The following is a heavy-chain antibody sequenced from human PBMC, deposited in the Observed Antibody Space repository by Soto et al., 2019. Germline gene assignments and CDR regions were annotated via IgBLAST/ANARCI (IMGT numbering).Heavy chain of an antibody. D-gene: IGHD3-3*01. V-gene: IGHV4-59*01. Sequence: PSETLSLTCTVSGGSISSYYWSWIRQPPGKGLEWIGYIYYSGSTNYNPSLKSRVTISVDTSKNQFSLKLSSVTAADTAVYYCARASFGELSYAFDICGKDTIV. J-gene: IGHJ3*02. CDR2: IYYSGST. CDR1: GGSISSYY. CDR3: ARASFGELSYAFDI.